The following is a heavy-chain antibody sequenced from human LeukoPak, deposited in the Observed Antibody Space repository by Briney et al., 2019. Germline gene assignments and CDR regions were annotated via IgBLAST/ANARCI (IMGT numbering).Heavy chain of an antibody. CDR2: IRYEGDIA. V-gene: IGHV3-30*02. D-gene: IGHD6-13*01. Sequence: PGGSLRLSCAASGFTFSSYGMHWVRQAPGKGLEWVAFIRYEGDIAHYADSVEGRFTISRDNSKNTLYLQMNSLRAEDTAVYYCAKAFRYSSSWSLDYWGQGTLVTVSS. CDR1: GFTFSSYG. CDR3: AKAFRYSSSWSLDY. J-gene: IGHJ4*02.